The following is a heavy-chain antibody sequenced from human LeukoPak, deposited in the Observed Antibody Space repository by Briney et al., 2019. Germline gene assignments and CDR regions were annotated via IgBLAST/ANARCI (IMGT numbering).Heavy chain of an antibody. CDR2: FSFNGEST. J-gene: IGHJ6*03. V-gene: IGHV3-23*01. Sequence: GGSLRLSCAASGFTFSSYAMTWVRQAPGKGLEWVSSFSFNGESTYYADSAKGRFTISRDNSKNTLYLQMNSLRAEDTAVYYCAKGGYSNGRYYYYMDVWGEGTTVTVSS. D-gene: IGHD5-18*01. CDR3: AKGGYSNGRYYYYMDV. CDR1: GFTFSSYA.